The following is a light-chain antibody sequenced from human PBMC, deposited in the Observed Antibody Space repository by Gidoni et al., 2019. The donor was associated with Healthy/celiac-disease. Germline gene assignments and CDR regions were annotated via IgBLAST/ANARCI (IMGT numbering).Light chain of an antibody. Sequence: QSVLTQPPSASGTPGQRVTISCSGSSSNLGSNYVYWYQQRPGTAPQLLIYRNNQRTSGVPDRFSGSKSGTSASLAISGLRAEDEADYYWAAWDDSLSGRVFGGGTKLTVL. J-gene: IGLJ2*01. CDR1: SSNLGSNY. V-gene: IGLV1-47*01. CDR2: RNN. CDR3: AAWDDSLSGRV.